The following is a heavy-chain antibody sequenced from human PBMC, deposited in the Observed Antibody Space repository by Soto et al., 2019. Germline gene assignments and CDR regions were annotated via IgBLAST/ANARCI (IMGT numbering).Heavy chain of an antibody. CDR1: GGTFSSYA. CDR2: IIPLFGTA. V-gene: IGHV1-69*01. D-gene: IGHD1-26*01. CDR3: ARGLRSGSYYSWFDP. Sequence: QVQLVQSGAEVKKPGSSVKVSCKASGGTFSSYAISWVRQAPGQGLEWMGGIIPLFGTANYAQKFQGRVTITANESTSTAYMELSSLRSEDTAVYYCARGLRSGSYYSWFDPWGQGTLVTVSS. J-gene: IGHJ5*02.